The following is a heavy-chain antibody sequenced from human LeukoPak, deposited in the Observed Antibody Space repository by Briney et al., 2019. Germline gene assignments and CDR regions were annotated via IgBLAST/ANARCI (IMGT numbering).Heavy chain of an antibody. J-gene: IGHJ4*02. CDR2: ISGSGGST. D-gene: IGHD3-22*01. CDR1: GFTFSSYA. CDR3: AKTEGITMIVVVITTLYYFDY. Sequence: GGSLRPSCAASGFTFSSYAMSWVRQAPGKGLEWVSAISGSGGSTYYADSVKGRFTISRDNSKNTLYLQMSSLRAEDTAVYYCAKTEGITMIVVVITTLYYFDYWGQGTLVTVSS. V-gene: IGHV3-23*01.